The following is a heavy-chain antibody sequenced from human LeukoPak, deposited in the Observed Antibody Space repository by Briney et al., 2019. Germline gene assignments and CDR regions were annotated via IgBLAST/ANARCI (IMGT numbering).Heavy chain of an antibody. J-gene: IGHJ4*02. Sequence: GGSLRLSCVASGFTFSNSAMTWVRQAPGKGLEWVSAISGSGDKIHYAGSVKGRFTISRDNSKNTLYLQMNSLRVEDTAIYYCAKDWSCDYWGQGTLITVSS. CDR3: AKDWSCDY. CDR1: GFTFSNSA. D-gene: IGHD1-26*01. V-gene: IGHV3-23*01. CDR2: ISGSGDKI.